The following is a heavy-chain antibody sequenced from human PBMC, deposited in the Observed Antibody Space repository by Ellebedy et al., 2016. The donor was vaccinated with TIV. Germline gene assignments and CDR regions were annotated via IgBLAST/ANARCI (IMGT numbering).Heavy chain of an antibody. V-gene: IGHV1-69*04. J-gene: IGHJ6*02. CDR2: IIPILGIA. Sequence: AASVKVSCKASGGTFSSYAISWVRQAPGQGLEWMGRIIPILGIANYAQKFQGRVTITADKSTSTAYMELSSLRSEDTAVYYCARDLQIRGDRQYGMDVWGQGTTVTVSS. CDR1: GGTFSSYA. D-gene: IGHD3-10*01. CDR3: ARDLQIRGDRQYGMDV.